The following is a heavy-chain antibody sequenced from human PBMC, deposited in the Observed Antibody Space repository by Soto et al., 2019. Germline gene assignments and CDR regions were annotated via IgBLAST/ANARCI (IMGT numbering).Heavy chain of an antibody. J-gene: IGHJ4*02. CDR3: AKDGNDGIAAAGVDY. D-gene: IGHD6-13*01. Sequence: GGSLRLSCAASGFTFSSYGMHWVRQAPGKGLEWVAVIWYDGSNKYYADSVKGRFTISRDNSKNTLYLQMNSLRAEDTAVYYCAKDGNDGIAAAGVDYWGQGTLVTVSS. V-gene: IGHV3-33*06. CDR2: IWYDGSNK. CDR1: GFTFSSYG.